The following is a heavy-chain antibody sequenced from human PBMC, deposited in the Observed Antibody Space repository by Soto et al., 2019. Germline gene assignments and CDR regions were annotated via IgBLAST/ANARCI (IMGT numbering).Heavy chain of an antibody. Sequence: TSETLSLTCTVSGGSISSGGYYWSWIRQHPGKGLEWIGYIYYSGSTYYNPSLKSRVTISVDTSKNQFSLKLSSVTAADTAVYYCARDDNTYYYYGMDVWGQGTTVTVSS. CDR1: GGSISSGGYY. V-gene: IGHV4-31*03. CDR2: IYYSGST. J-gene: IGHJ6*02. CDR3: ARDDNTYYYYGMDV. D-gene: IGHD1-1*01.